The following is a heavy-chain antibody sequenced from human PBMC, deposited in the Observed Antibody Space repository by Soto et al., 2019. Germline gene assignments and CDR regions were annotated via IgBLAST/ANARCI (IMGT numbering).Heavy chain of an antibody. V-gene: IGHV1-8*01. CDR2: MNTNLNAT. CDR1: LYTFTMHD. D-gene: IGHD2-15*01. Sequence: CGSVXVSFKASLYTFTMHDINVFRQAPGQGLQCMGWMNTNLNATGSPQAFKGRVTLTWNTSISTAYLELTSLKHDDTAVYYCARAVVERTPICFAPWGKGTL. CDR3: ARAVVERTPICFAP. J-gene: IGHJ5*02.